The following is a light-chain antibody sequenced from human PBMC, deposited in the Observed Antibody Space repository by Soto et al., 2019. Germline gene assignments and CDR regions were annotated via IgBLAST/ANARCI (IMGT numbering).Light chain of an antibody. CDR1: QSVSSTF. CDR2: GAS. V-gene: IGKV3-20*01. CDR3: QQYGSSPWT. Sequence: EIVLTQSPGTLSLSPGERATLSCRASQSVSSTFLAWYQQKPGQAPRLLIYGASNRATGIPARFSGSGSETDFTLTISRLEPEDIAVYYCQQYGSSPWTFGQGTKVEIK. J-gene: IGKJ1*01.